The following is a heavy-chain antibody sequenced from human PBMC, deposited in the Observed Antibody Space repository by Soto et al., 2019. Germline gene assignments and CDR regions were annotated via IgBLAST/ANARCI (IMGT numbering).Heavy chain of an antibody. J-gene: IGHJ5*02. CDR2: IYYSGSA. CDR3: ARAKLVPAYWAWFDP. CDR1: GDSITNGYYY. Sequence: SETLSLTCSVSGDSITNGYYYWSCIRQHPGKGLEWIGYIYYSGSAYYNPSFKSRATISVDTSENQFSLKLTSVTAADTAMYYCARAKLVPAYWAWFDPWGQGTLVTVSS. V-gene: IGHV4-31*03. D-gene: IGHD2-2*01.